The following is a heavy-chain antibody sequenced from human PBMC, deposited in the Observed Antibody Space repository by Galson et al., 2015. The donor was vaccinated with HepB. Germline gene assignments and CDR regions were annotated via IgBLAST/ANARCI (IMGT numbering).Heavy chain of an antibody. V-gene: IGHV1-2*02. D-gene: IGHD1-26*01. CDR2: INPNSGGT. CDR1: GYTFTGYY. CDR3: ARGGSSSVYYYYYMDV. J-gene: IGHJ6*03. Sequence: SVKVSCKASGYTFTGYYMHWVRQAPGQGLEWMGWINPNSGGTNYAQKFQGRVTMTRDTSISTAYMELSRLRSDDTAVYYCARGGSSSVYYYYYMDVWGKGTTVTVSS.